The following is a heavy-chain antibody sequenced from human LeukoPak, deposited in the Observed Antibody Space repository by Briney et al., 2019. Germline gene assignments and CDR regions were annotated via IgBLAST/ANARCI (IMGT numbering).Heavy chain of an antibody. CDR1: GGSFTSYA. J-gene: IGHJ6*03. CDR3: ARGRAIRIRYYYYYFMDV. Sequence: ASAKVSSTTPGGSFTSYAISGVRQAPGQGHEWMGGIIPIFGTANYAQKFQGRVTITTDESTSTAYMELSSLRSEDTVVYYCARGRAIRIRYYYYYFMDVRGKGAAGTVSS. V-gene: IGHV1-69*05. D-gene: IGHD1-14*01. CDR2: IIPIFGTA.